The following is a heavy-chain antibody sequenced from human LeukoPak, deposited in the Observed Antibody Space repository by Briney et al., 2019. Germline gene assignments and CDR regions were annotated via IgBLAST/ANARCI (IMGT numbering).Heavy chain of an antibody. J-gene: IGHJ6*03. D-gene: IGHD1-26*01. CDR1: GFTLSSYG. V-gene: IGHV3-30*02. CDR2: IRYDGSNK. CDR3: AKEGGSYPRGDHYYYMDV. Sequence: GGSLRLSCAASGFTLSSYGMHWVRQAPGKGLEWVAFIRYDGSNKYYADSVKGRFTISRDNSKNTLYLQMNSLRAEDTAVYYCAKEGGSYPRGDHYYYMDVWGKGTTVTVSS.